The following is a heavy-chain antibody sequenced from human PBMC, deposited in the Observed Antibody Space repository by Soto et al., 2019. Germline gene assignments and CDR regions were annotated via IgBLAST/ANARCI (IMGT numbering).Heavy chain of an antibody. CDR3: ARIVVGSPDY. D-gene: IGHD2-15*01. CDR1: GFTFSTYA. Sequence: QTGGSLRLSCAVSGFTFSTYAMSWVRQAPGKGLEWVSMISGSGGNTHYADSVKGRFTISRDNSKNTLYLQINSLRAEDTAVYYCARIVVGSPDYWGQGTRVTVSS. V-gene: IGHV3-23*01. J-gene: IGHJ4*02. CDR2: ISGSGGNT.